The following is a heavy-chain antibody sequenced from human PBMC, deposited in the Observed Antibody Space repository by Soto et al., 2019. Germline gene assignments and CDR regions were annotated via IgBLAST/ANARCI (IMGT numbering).Heavy chain of an antibody. CDR2: IIPIFGTA. V-gene: IGHV1-69*12. CDR1: GGTFSSYA. Sequence: QVQLVQSGAEVKKPGSSVKVSCKASGGTFSSYAISWVRQAPGQGLEWMGGIIPIFGTANYAQKFQGRVTITADESTSTAYMELSSLRSEDTAVYYCAREMGKLLWSAFNWFDPWGQGTLVTVSS. D-gene: IGHD3-10*01. CDR3: AREMGKLLWSAFNWFDP. J-gene: IGHJ5*02.